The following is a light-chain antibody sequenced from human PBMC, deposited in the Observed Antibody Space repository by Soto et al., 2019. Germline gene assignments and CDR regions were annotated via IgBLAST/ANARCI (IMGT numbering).Light chain of an antibody. V-gene: IGKV1-5*03. CDR1: QSISTW. J-gene: IGKJ1*01. Sequence: DIQMTQSPCSLAASVANRVTITCRASQSISTWLAWYQQKPGKAPNLLIYKASNLESGVPSRFSGSGSGTEFTLTISSLQPDDFATYYCQQYNSFWTFGQGTKVDIK. CDR2: KAS. CDR3: QQYNSFWT.